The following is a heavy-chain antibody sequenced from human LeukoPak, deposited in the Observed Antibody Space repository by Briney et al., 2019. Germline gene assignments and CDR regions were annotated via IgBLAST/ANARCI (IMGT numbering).Heavy chain of an antibody. CDR2: ISYSGSP. V-gene: IGHV4-59*01. D-gene: IGHD5-18*01. Sequence: SETLSLTCAVYGGSFSGYYWSWIRQPPGKGLEWIGYISYSGSPDYNPSLKSRVAISIDTSKNQFSLRLSSVTAADTAVYYCARSNAAIVTDFWGQGTLVTVSS. CDR3: ARSNAAIVTDF. J-gene: IGHJ4*02. CDR1: GGSFSGYY.